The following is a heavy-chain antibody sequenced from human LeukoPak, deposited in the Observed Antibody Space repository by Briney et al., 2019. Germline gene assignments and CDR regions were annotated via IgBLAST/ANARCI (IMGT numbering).Heavy chain of an antibody. Sequence: GSLRLSCAASGFTFSSYGMHWVRQAPGKGLEWVAVISYDGSNKYYADSVKGRFTISRDNSKNTLYLQMNSLRAEDTAVYYCAKGAVVTAIPFDYWGQGTLVTVSS. CDR1: GFTFSSYG. CDR2: ISYDGSNK. D-gene: IGHD2-21*02. J-gene: IGHJ4*02. V-gene: IGHV3-30*18. CDR3: AKGAVVTAIPFDY.